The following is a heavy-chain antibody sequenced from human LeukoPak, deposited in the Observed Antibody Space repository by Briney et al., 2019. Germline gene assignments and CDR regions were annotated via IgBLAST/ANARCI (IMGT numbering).Heavy chain of an antibody. CDR3: ARCYGDYEYYFDY. V-gene: IGHV4-39*01. D-gene: IGHD4-17*01. CDR2: IYYSGST. Sequence: SETLSLTCTVSGGSISSSSYYWGWIRQPPGKGLEWIGSIYYSGSTYYNPSLKSRVTISVDTSKNQFSLKLSSVTAADTAVYYCARCYGDYEYYFDYWGQGTLVTVSS. J-gene: IGHJ4*02. CDR1: GGSISSSSYY.